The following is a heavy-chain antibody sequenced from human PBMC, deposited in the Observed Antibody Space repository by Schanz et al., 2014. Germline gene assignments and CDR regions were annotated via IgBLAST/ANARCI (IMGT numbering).Heavy chain of an antibody. CDR1: GFTFSGSV. V-gene: IGHV3-30-3*01. CDR2: ISHDGNNK. D-gene: IGHD3-10*01. CDR3: VREENYPSFLGYYYYMDV. J-gene: IGHJ6*03. Sequence: VQLVESGGDLVKPGGSLRLSCVASGFTFSGSVMHWVRQAPGKGLEWAALISHDGNNKHYVDSVEGRFTISRDNSKSMLFLEMSSLRVEDTAVYYCVREENYPSFLGYYYYMDVWGKGTSVTVSS.